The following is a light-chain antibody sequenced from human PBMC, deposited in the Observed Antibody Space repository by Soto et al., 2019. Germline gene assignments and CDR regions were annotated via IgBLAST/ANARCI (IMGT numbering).Light chain of an antibody. V-gene: IGKV1-17*01. J-gene: IGKJ4*01. CDR1: QDIGTD. CDR3: VQHYSYPLT. CDR2: EAS. Sequence: DIQMTQSPSSLSASVADRVTITCRASQDIGTDLAWYQQKPGKAPERLIYEASVLQSGVPSRFSGSGSGTEFTLTVSSLQPEDFATYYCVQHYSYPLTFGGGTKVEIK.